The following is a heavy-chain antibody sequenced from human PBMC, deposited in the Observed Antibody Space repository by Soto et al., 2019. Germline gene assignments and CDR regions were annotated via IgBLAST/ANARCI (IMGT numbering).Heavy chain of an antibody. CDR3: VKYILDQSLVSHLEY. V-gene: IGHV3-9*01. J-gene: IGHJ4*02. CDR1: GFTIDSYA. Sequence: GGSLRLSCVASGFTIDSYAMHWVRQAPGKGLEWVSGISWNSGSIGYEDSVKGRFTISRHNAQISLYLEMNSLRVEDTAFYYFVKYILDQSLVSHLEYWGLGALVTVSS. CDR2: ISWNSGSI. D-gene: IGHD6-19*01.